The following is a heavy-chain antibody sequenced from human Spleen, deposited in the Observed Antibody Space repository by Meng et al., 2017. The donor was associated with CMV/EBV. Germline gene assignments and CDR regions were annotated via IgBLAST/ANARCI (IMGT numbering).Heavy chain of an antibody. CDR2: INPDGGST. V-gene: IGHV1-46*01. J-gene: IGHJ4*02. Sequence: ASGLTFTTYYIHWVRQAPGQGLEWLGIINPDGGSTAYAQKFQGRVTMTKDTSISTVYMELTSLRSGDTAVYYCARSSPLTKYYFDYWGQGTLVTVSS. CDR3: ARSSPLTKYYFDY. CDR1: GLTFTTYY.